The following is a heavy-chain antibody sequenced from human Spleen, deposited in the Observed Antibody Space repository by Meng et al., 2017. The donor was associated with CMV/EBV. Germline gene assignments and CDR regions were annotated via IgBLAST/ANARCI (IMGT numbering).Heavy chain of an antibody. D-gene: IGHD2-21*02. Sequence: QVQLQESGPGRVKPSGTLSLTCAVAGGSISSSNLWTWVRQVPGKGLEWIGEINHSGSTNYNPSLKSRVTISVDKFKNQFSLKLGSVTAADTAVYYCARIERRRILKYCGSDCSTTDYWGQGTLVTVSS. CDR1: GGSISSSNL. CDR3: ARIERRRILKYCGSDCSTTDY. CDR2: INHSGST. V-gene: IGHV4-4*02. J-gene: IGHJ4*02.